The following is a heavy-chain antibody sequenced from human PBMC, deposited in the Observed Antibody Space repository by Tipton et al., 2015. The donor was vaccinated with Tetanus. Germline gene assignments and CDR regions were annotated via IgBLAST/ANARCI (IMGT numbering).Heavy chain of an antibody. Sequence: TLSLTCTVSGGSISSYYWSWIRQPPGKGLEWIGYIYYSESTNYNPSLKSRVTISVDTSKNQFSLNLSSVTAADTAVYYCARGGITAAGILDYWGQGTLVTVSS. CDR3: ARGGITAAGILDY. V-gene: IGHV4-59*01. CDR2: IYYSEST. J-gene: IGHJ4*02. D-gene: IGHD6-13*01. CDR1: GGSISSYY.